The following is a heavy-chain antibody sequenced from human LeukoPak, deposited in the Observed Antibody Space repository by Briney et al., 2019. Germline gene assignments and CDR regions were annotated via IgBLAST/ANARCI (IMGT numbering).Heavy chain of an antibody. V-gene: IGHV3-33*01. CDR1: GFTFSSYG. J-gene: IGHJ4*02. CDR2: IWYDGSNK. D-gene: IGHD1-26*01. CDR3: ARRGISGSYFSPPLDY. Sequence: PGRSLRLSCAASGFTFSSYGMHWVRLAPGKGLEWVAVIWYDGSNKYYADSVKGRFTISRDKSKNTLYLQMNSLRAEDTAVYYCARRGISGSYFSPPLDYWGQGTLVTVSS.